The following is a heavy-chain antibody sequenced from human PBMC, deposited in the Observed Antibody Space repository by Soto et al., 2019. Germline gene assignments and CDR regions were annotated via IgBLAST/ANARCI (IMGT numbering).Heavy chain of an antibody. J-gene: IGHJ4*02. CDR3: ARVHSSTFSWDYLDY. Sequence: GGSLRLSCAASGFTFSDHYMDWVRQAPGKGLEWIGRIRDKANTYITEYAASVKGRFAISRDDSKNSLYLQMNSLTTEDTAVYYCARVHSSTFSWDYLDYWRPGTPVTVSS. V-gene: IGHV3-72*01. D-gene: IGHD1-26*01. CDR2: IRDKANTYIT. CDR1: GFTFSDHY.